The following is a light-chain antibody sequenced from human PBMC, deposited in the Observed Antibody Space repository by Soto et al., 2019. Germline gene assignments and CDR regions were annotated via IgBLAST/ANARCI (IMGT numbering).Light chain of an antibody. V-gene: IGKV1-27*01. J-gene: IGKJ1*01. CDR1: QDIKKF. Sequence: DIQVTQSPYSLSASPGDRITITCRASQDIKKFLAWYQQKPGEVPHLLIYAASTLRRGLPSRFSGNASGTDFATTIARLMPEDVATYFCQKYDRAPAAFGQGTKVDVK. CDR3: QKYDRAPAA. CDR2: AAS.